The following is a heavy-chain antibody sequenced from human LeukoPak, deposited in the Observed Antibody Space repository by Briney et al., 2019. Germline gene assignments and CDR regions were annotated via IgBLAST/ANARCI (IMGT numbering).Heavy chain of an antibody. CDR2: ISGSGGST. J-gene: IGHJ4*02. CDR3: AKETYSSGWYPYFDY. Sequence: GGSLRLSCAASGITFSSYAMSWVRQAPGKGLEWVSGISGSGGSTYYADSVKGRFTISRDNSKNTLFLQMNSLRAEDTAVYYCAKETYSSGWYPYFDYWGQGTLVTVSS. CDR1: GITFSSYA. D-gene: IGHD6-19*01. V-gene: IGHV3-23*01.